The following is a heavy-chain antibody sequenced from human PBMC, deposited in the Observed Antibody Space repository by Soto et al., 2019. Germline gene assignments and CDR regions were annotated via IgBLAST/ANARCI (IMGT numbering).Heavy chain of an antibody. J-gene: IGHJ4*02. Sequence: PGGSLRLSCAASEFTFSSCAMSWVRQPPGKGLEWVSSISSSGASKYYTDSVKGRFTISRDNSKNTLYLQMNSLGVKHTTEYYCGKLVPRGGGLGDFDYWGQGAPVTVSS. CDR1: EFTFSSCA. V-gene: IGHV3-23*01. CDR2: ISSSGASK. D-gene: IGHD2-21*01. CDR3: GKLVPRGGGLGDFDY.